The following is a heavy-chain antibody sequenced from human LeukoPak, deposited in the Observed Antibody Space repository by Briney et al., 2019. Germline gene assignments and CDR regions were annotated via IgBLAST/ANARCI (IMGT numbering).Heavy chain of an antibody. J-gene: IGHJ4*02. CDR2: IGASGGST. V-gene: IGHV3-23*01. Sequence: PGRSLRLSCAASGFTFSSCAMSWVRQAPGKGLEWVSGIGASGGSTYYADSVKGRFTISRDNSKNTLYLQMNSLRTEDTAVYYCAKAEGYDILTGPDYWGQGTLVTVSS. D-gene: IGHD3-9*01. CDR1: GFTFSSCA. CDR3: AKAEGYDILTGPDY.